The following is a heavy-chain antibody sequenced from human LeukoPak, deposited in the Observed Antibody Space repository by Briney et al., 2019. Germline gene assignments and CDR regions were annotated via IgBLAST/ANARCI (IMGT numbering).Heavy chain of an antibody. CDR2: IKQDGSEK. D-gene: IGHD6-6*01. V-gene: IGHV3-7*01. Sequence: GGSLRLSCAASGFTFSSYWMSWVRQAPGKGLEWVANIKQDGSEKYYVDSVKGRFTISRDNAKNSLYLQMNSLRAEDTAVYYCRGIAARPDFDPWGQGTLVTVSS. J-gene: IGHJ5*02. CDR3: RGIAARPDFDP. CDR1: GFTFSSYW.